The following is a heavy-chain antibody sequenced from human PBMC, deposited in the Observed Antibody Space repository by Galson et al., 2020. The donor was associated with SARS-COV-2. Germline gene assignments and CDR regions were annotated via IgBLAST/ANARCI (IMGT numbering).Heavy chain of an antibody. CDR3: ALGGSGSYPYNWCDP. Sequence: GGSLRLSCAASDFTFSVYAMTWVRQAPGKGLEWVSGISGSGGSTYYADSVKGRFTISRDNSKNTLYLQMNSLRAEDTAVYYCALGGSGSYPYNWCDPWGQGTLVTVSS. CDR2: ISGSGGST. D-gene: IGHD6-19*01. CDR1: DFTFSVYA. V-gene: IGHV3-23*01. J-gene: IGHJ5*02.